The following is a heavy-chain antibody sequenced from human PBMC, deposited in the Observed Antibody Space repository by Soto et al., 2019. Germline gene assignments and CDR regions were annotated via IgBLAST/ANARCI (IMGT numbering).Heavy chain of an antibody. CDR3: ARGRYGDY. CDR2: ISAHNGNT. Sequence: QVHLVQSGAEVKKPGASVKVSCKASGYTFTSYGITWVRQAPGQGLEWMGWISAHNGNTDYAQQLQGRVIVTRDTPTTTASMELMSLSSDVTAVYSCARGRYGDYWGQGALVTVSS. V-gene: IGHV1-18*01. CDR1: GYTFTSYG. D-gene: IGHD1-1*01. J-gene: IGHJ4*02.